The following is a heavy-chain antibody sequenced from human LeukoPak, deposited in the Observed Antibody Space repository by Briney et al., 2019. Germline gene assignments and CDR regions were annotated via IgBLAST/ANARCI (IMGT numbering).Heavy chain of an antibody. CDR3: AKGGHSGYFNGGMAV. Sequence: PGGSLRLSCAASGFTFDDYPLHWVRQAPGKGLEWVSGINWNSGNIGYADSVKGRFTISRDNARSSLSLQLNSLRPEDTALYYCAKGGHSGYFNGGMAVWGQGTTVTVSS. V-gene: IGHV3-9*01. CDR1: GFTFDDYP. J-gene: IGHJ6*02. D-gene: IGHD3-22*01. CDR2: INWNSGNI.